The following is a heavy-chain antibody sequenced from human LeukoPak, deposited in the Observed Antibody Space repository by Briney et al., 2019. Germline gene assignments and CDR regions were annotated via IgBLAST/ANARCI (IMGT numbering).Heavy chain of an antibody. CDR3: ARGRSGSYSDAFDI. Sequence: GGSLRLSCAASGFTFDDYGMSWVRHAPGKGLEWVSGINWNGGSTGYADSVKGRFTISRDNAKNSLYLQMNSLRAEDTALYYCARGRSGSYSDAFDIWGQGTMVTVSS. CDR2: INWNGGST. CDR1: GFTFDDYG. V-gene: IGHV3-20*04. D-gene: IGHD1-26*01. J-gene: IGHJ3*02.